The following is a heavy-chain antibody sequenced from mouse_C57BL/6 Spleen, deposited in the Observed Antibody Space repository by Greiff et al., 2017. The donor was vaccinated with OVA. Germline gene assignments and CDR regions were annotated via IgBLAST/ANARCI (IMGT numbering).Heavy chain of an antibody. CDR3: ARELLAYWYFDV. CDR1: GYSITSGYD. V-gene: IGHV3-1*01. D-gene: IGHD1-1*01. CDR2: ISYSGST. J-gene: IGHJ1*03. Sequence: VQLKESGPGMVKPSQSLSLTCTVTGYSITSGYDWHWIRHFPGNKLEWMGYISYSGSTNYNPSLKSRISITHDTSKNHFFLKLNSVTTEDTATYYCARELLAYWYFDVWGTGTTVTVSS.